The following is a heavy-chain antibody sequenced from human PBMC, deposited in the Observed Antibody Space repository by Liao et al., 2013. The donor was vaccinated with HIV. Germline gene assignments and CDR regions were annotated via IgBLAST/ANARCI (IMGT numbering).Heavy chain of an antibody. D-gene: IGHD3-10*01. CDR3: ARRPEVRGFFDY. CDR1: GGSFSDYY. V-gene: IGHV4-34*01. CDR2: SMIVEAP. J-gene: IGHJ4*02. Sequence: QVQLQQWGAGLLKPSETLSLTCAVYGGSFSDYYWNWIRQTPREGGWSGLEKSMIVEAPTTTRPSKSRVTLSVDTSKNQFSLRMSSVTAADTAVYYCARRPEVRGFFDYWGQGSLVAVSS.